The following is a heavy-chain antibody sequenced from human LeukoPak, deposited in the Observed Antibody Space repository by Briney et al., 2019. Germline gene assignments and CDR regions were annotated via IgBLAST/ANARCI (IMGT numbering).Heavy chain of an antibody. CDR1: GFTFRSHA. V-gene: IGHV3-23*01. D-gene: IGHD1-26*01. Sequence: GGSLRLSCVGSGFTFRSHAMSWVRQAPEKGLEFVSGIYENGGTTYYADSVKGRFSISRDNSKNTLYLQMDSLRGEDTALYFCAKKAQYNGNYPLDYWGQGTLVTVSS. J-gene: IGHJ4*02. CDR3: AKKAQYNGNYPLDY. CDR2: IYENGGTT.